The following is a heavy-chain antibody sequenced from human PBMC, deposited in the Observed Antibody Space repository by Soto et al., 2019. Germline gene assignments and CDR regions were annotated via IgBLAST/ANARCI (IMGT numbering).Heavy chain of an antibody. J-gene: IGHJ4*02. CDR2: MLSSGTT. CDR1: GGAITTNSFY. V-gene: IGHV4-39*02. D-gene: IGHD6-19*01. Sequence: QLQLRESGPGMVKPSETLSLTCSVSGGAITTNSFYLAWVRQPPGKGLAWLGSMLSSGTTYHNPSPEVRLTIALDTSKTHFSLILSSVTATDTAVYYCARGRSDSGLYEQHFWGQGPRVTFS. CDR3: ARGRSDSGLYEQHF.